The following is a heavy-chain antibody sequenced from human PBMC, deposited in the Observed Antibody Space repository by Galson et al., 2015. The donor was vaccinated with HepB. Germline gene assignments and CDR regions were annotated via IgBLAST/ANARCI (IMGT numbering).Heavy chain of an antibody. V-gene: IGHV3-74*01. CDR2: IKSDGETA. CDR3: VRTITPAPIPLFDC. J-gene: IGHJ4*02. CDR1: GFPFSNYW. D-gene: IGHD3-10*01. Sequence: SLRLSCAASGFPFSNYWMHWVRQAPGKGLVWVSRIKSDGETADYADSVKGRFTISRDNAKNTLSLQMESLRAEDTALYYCVRTITPAPIPLFDCWGQGTLVTVSS.